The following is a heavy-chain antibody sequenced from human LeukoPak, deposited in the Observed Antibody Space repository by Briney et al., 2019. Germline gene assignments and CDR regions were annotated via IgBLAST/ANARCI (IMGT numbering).Heavy chain of an antibody. CDR1: GFTFSRYS. D-gene: IGHD5-18*01. V-gene: IGHV3-74*01. Sequence: GGSLRLSCAASGFTFSRYSMHWVRQAPGKGLVWVSHVNSDGSGTDYADSVKGRFTISRDNSKNTLYLQMNSLKAEDTAVYYCAREAVRGDTATLRGAMGYWGQGTLVTVSS. CDR2: VNSDGSGT. CDR3: AREAVRGDTATLRGAMGY. J-gene: IGHJ4*02.